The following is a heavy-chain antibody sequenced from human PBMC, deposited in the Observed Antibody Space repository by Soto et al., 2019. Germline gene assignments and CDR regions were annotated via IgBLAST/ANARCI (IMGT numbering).Heavy chain of an antibody. J-gene: IGHJ6*02. D-gene: IGHD3-3*01. Sequence: ASVKVSCKASSYTFTSYGISWLRQAPGQGLEWMGWISAYNGNTNYAQKLQGRVTMTTDTSTSTAYMELRSLRSDDTAAYYCARDRVLNYDFWSGYFGADYYYGMDVWGQGTTVTVSS. CDR3: ARDRVLNYDFWSGYFGADYYYGMDV. CDR1: SYTFTSYG. V-gene: IGHV1-18*01. CDR2: ISAYNGNT.